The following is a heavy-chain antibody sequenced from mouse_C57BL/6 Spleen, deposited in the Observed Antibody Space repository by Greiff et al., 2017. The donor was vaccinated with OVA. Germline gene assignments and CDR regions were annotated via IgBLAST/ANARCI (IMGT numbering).Heavy chain of an antibody. CDR1: GYTFTDYY. D-gene: IGHD3-1*01. V-gene: IGHV1-19*01. CDR3: ARGLSGAMDY. CDR2: INPYNGGT. J-gene: IGHJ4*01. Sequence: EVQLQESGPVLVKPGASVKMSCKASGYTFTDYYMNWVKQSHGKSLEWIGVINPYNGGTSYNQKFKGKATLTVDKSSSTAYMELNSLTSEDSAVYYCARGLSGAMDYWGQGTSGTVSS.